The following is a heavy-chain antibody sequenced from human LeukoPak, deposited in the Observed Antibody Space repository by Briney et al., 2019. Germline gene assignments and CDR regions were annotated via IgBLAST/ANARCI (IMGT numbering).Heavy chain of an antibody. CDR3: ARGRTLWFGGLWLV. V-gene: IGHV3-74*01. CDR1: GFTFSSYW. J-gene: IGHJ4*02. D-gene: IGHD3-10*01. CDR2: INSDGSST. Sequence: GGSLRLSCAASGFTFSSYWMHWVRQAPGKGLVWVSRINSDGSSTSYADSVKGRFTISRDNAKNTLYLQMNSLRAEDTAVYYCARGRTLWFGGLWLVWGQGTLVTVSS.